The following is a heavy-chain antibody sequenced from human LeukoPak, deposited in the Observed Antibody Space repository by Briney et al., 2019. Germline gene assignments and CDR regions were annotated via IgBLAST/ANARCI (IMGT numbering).Heavy chain of an antibody. V-gene: IGHV4-30-4*08. CDR1: GGSISSGDYY. CDR3: ARFAGPISGGGY. CDR2: IYYSGST. D-gene: IGHD2-15*01. J-gene: IGHJ4*02. Sequence: PSQTLSLTCTVSGGSISSGDYYWSWIRQPPGKGLEWIGYIYYSGSTYYNPSLKSRVTISVDTSKNQFSLKLSSVTAADTAVYYCARFAGPISGGGYWGQGTLVTVSS.